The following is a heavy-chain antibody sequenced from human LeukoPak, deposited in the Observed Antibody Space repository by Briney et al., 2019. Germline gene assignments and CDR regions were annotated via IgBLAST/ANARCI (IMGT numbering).Heavy chain of an antibody. D-gene: IGHD4-23*01. J-gene: IGHJ3*02. CDR1: GGSISSYY. CDR3: ARTTVVTRAGAFDI. CDR2: IYYSGST. Sequence: PSETLSLTCTVSGGSISSYYWSWIRQPPGKGLEWIGYIYYSGSTNYNPSLKSRVTISVDTSKNQFSLKLSSVTAADTAVYYCARTTVVTRAGAFDIWGQGTMVTVSS. V-gene: IGHV4-59*08.